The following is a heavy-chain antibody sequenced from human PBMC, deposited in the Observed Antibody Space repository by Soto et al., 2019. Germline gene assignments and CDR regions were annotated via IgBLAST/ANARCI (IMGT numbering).Heavy chain of an antibody. J-gene: IGHJ6*02. Sequence: EVQLVESGGGLVKPGGSLRLSCAASGFTFSSYSMNWVRQAPGKGLEWVSSISSSSSYIYYADSVKGRFTISRDNAKNPLDLQMNSLRAEDTAVYYWARDGVETVTDYYYYYGMDVWGQGATVTVAS. CDR3: ARDGVETVTDYYYYYGMDV. CDR1: GFTFSSYS. V-gene: IGHV3-21*01. D-gene: IGHD4-17*01. CDR2: ISSSSSYI.